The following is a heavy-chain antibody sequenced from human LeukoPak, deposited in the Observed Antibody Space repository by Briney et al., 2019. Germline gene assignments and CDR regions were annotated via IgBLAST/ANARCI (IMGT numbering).Heavy chain of an antibody. D-gene: IGHD3-22*01. Sequence: SETLSLTCAVYGGSFSGYYWSWIRQPPGKGLEWIGEINHSGSTNYNPSLKSRGTISVDTSKNQFSLKLSSVTAADTAVYYCARGRSYYDSSGYVGVAWGQGTLVTVSS. CDR3: ARGRSYYDSSGYVGVA. J-gene: IGHJ5*02. CDR2: INHSGST. CDR1: GGSFSGYY. V-gene: IGHV4-34*01.